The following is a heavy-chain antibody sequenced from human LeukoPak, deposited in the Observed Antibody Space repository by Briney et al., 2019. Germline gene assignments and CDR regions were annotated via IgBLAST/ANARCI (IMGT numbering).Heavy chain of an antibody. CDR1: GYTFTSYA. CDR2: INTNTGNP. Sequence: GASVKVSCKASGYTFTSYAMNWVRQAPGQGLEWMGWINTNTGNPTYAQGFTGRFVFSLDTSVSTAYLQISSLKAEDTAVCYCARVRPVVVITEFVRGWFDPWGQGTLVTVSS. V-gene: IGHV7-4-1*02. J-gene: IGHJ5*02. CDR3: ARVRPVVVITEFVRGWFDP. D-gene: IGHD3-22*01.